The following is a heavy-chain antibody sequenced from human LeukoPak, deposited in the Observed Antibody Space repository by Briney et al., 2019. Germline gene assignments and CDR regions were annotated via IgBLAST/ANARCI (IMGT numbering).Heavy chain of an antibody. CDR2: ISGSGANT. Sequence: GGSLRLSCEASGFRFGDFAMSWVRQTPGKGLEWVSGISGSGANTYYAASVKGRFTSSRDNSKNTLYLQMNSLRAEDTAVYYCAKDDTRFLEWLRESDAFDIWGQGTMVTVSS. J-gene: IGHJ3*02. CDR3: AKDDTRFLEWLRESDAFDI. D-gene: IGHD3-3*01. V-gene: IGHV3-23*01. CDR1: GFRFGDFA.